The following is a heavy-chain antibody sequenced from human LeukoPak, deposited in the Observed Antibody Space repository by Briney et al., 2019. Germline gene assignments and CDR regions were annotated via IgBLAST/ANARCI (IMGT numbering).Heavy chain of an antibody. J-gene: IGHJ4*02. Sequence: PSETLSLTCTVSGGSISRSSYYWGWVRQPPGKGLEWIGSIYYSGTTYYNPSLKSRVTISVDTSKNQFSLKLRSVTAADTAVYHCARQNDRSFDYWGQGTLVIVSS. CDR3: ARQNDRSFDY. D-gene: IGHD1-1*01. CDR1: GGSISRSSYY. CDR2: IYYSGTT. V-gene: IGHV4-39*01.